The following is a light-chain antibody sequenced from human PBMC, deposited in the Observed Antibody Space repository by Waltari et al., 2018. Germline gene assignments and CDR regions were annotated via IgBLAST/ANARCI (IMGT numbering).Light chain of an antibody. CDR3: SSRNGRANQVV. CDR1: SLSSSY. J-gene: IGLJ3*02. Sequence: SSELTQDPAVSVALGQTVRFTCQGDSLSSSYESWYQLKPGQAPVLVIYGKDKRPSGIPDRISGYSSGTTSSLTITGAQAEDEADYYCSSRNGRANQVVFAGGTKVTVL. V-gene: IGLV3-19*01. CDR2: GKD.